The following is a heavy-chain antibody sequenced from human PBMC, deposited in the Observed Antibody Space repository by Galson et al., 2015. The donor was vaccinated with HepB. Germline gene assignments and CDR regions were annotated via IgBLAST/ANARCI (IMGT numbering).Heavy chain of an antibody. V-gene: IGHV1-18*01. D-gene: IGHD2-15*01. Sequence: SVKVSCKASGYTFTSYGISWVRQAPGQGLEWMGWISAYNGNTNYAQNFQGRVTMTTQTSTSTAYMELRSLRSDDTAVYFCVRDLYCSGGSCYGAFDIWGQGTMVTVSS. J-gene: IGHJ3*02. CDR2: ISAYNGNT. CDR3: VRDLYCSGGSCYGAFDI. CDR1: GYTFTSYG.